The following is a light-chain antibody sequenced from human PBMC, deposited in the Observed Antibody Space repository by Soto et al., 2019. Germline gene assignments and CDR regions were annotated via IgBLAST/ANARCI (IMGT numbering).Light chain of an antibody. J-gene: IGKJ2*02. CDR2: GAS. V-gene: IGKV3-15*01. CDR3: QQYNNWPPLMCT. Sequence: ELVLTQSPVALSLSSGERATLSCRASQSVSSTLLTWYQQKPGQAPRLLIYGASTRATGIPARFSGSGSGTEFTLTISSLQSEDFAVYYCQQYNNWPPLMCTFGQGTKLEI. CDR1: QSVSST.